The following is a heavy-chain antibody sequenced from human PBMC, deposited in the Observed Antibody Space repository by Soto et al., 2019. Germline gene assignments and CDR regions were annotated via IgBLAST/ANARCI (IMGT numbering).Heavy chain of an antibody. J-gene: IGHJ3*02. CDR2: IYPGDSDT. CDR1: GYSFTSYW. CDR3: ATPEKYCSGGSCHDTFDI. D-gene: IGHD2-15*01. Sequence: GEALKISCKGSGYSFTSYWIGWVRQMPGKGLEWMGIIYPGDSDTRYSPSFQGQVTISADKSISTAYLQWSSLKASDTAMYYCATPEKYCSGGSCHDTFDIWGQGTTVTVSS. V-gene: IGHV5-51*01.